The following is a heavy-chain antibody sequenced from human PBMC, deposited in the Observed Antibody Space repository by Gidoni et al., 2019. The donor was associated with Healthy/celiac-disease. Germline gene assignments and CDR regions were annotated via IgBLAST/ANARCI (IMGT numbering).Heavy chain of an antibody. V-gene: IGHV5-51*01. CDR1: GYSFTSYW. CDR3: ARRVLDCSGGSCYLPGDY. J-gene: IGHJ4*02. CDR2: IYPGDSDT. D-gene: IGHD2-15*01. Sequence: VQLVQSGAEVKKPGESLKISCKGSGYSFTSYWIGWVRQMPGKGLEWMGIIYPGDSDTRYSPSFQGQVTISADKSISTAYLQWSSLKASDTAMYYCARRVLDCSGGSCYLPGDYWGQGTLVTVSS.